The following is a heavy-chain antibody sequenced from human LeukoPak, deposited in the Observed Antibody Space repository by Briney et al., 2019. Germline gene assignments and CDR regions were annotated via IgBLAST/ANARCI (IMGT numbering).Heavy chain of an antibody. CDR1: GGSLSSYY. J-gene: IGHJ4*02. V-gene: IGHV4-59*08. Sequence: ETLSLTCSVSGGSLSSYYWSWIRQPPGKGLEWIGYIYYSGTTNYNPSLWSRVTISVDTSKNQFSLKLNSVTAADTAVYYCARHLNSYFFDYWGQGTLVTVSS. CDR3: ARHLNSYFFDY. CDR2: IYYSGTT. D-gene: IGHD4-23*01.